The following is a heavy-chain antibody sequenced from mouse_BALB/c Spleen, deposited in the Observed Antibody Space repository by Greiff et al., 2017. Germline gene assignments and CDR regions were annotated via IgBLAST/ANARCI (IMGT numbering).Heavy chain of an antibody. CDR1: GYTFTEYT. V-gene: IGHV1-62-2*01. Sequence: QVQLKQSGAELVKPGASVKLSCKASGYTFTEYTIHWVKQRSGQGLEWIGWFYPGSGSIKYNEKFKDKATLTADKSSSTVYMELSRLTSEDSAVYFCARHEGIYYGNSHWYFDVWGAGTTVTVSS. CDR2: FYPGSGSI. J-gene: IGHJ1*01. CDR3: ARHEGIYYGNSHWYFDV. D-gene: IGHD2-1*01.